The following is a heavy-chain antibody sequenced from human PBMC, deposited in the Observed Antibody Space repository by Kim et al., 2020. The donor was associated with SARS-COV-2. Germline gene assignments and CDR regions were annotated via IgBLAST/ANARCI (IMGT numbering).Heavy chain of an antibody. D-gene: IGHD3-16*02. Sequence: WGSLRLSCAASGFTFSDYYMSWIRQAPGKGLEWVSYISSSSSYTNYADSVKGRFTNSRDNAKNPLYLPMNSLRAEDTAVYYCARVGYDYVWGSYRDYYFYYGMDVWGQGTTVTVSS. J-gene: IGHJ6*01. CDR3: ARVGYDYVWGSYRDYYFYYGMDV. CDR2: ISSSSSYT. V-gene: IGHV3-11*05. CDR1: GFTFSDYY.